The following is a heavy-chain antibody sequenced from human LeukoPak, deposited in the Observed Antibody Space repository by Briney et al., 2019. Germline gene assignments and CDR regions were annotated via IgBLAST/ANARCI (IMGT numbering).Heavy chain of an antibody. CDR1: GYRFASYW. Sequence: GESLQISCQGSGYRFASYWIGWVRPMPGKGLEWMGIIYPGDSDTRYSPSFQGQVTISADKSISTAYLQWSSLKASDTAMYYCARQRGDGYNVGQIWGQGTLVTVSS. J-gene: IGHJ4*02. D-gene: IGHD5-24*01. V-gene: IGHV5-51*01. CDR3: ARQRGDGYNVGQI. CDR2: IYPGDSDT.